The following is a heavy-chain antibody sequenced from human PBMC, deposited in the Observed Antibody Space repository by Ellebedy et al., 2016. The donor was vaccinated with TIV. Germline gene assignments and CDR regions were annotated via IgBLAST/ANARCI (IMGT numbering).Heavy chain of an antibody. CDR2: IYSSGDA. J-gene: IGHJ4*02. V-gene: IGHV3-53*01. Sequence: LSLTCAGSGFTVSSSYMTWVRQAPGKGLEWVSVIYSSGDAYYADSVKGRFTISKDSSKNTLDLQMSSLRAEDTAIYYGAQGYRFGLLDYWGQGTLVTVSS. CDR1: GFTVSSSY. CDR3: AQGYRFGLLDY. D-gene: IGHD3/OR15-3a*01.